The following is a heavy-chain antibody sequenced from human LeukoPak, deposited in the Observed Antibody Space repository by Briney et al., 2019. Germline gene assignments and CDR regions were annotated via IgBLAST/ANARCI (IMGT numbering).Heavy chain of an antibody. CDR3: AKRGAVAGTLSYYAMDV. D-gene: IGHD6-19*01. Sequence: GGSLRLSCAAFGFTFSNYGMHWVRQAPGKGLEWVAIVWYDGATQYYIDSVRGRFTISRDNSKNTLYLQMDSLRAEDTAVYYCAKRGAVAGTLSYYAMDVWGQGTTVTVS. J-gene: IGHJ6*02. V-gene: IGHV3-33*06. CDR1: GFTFSNYG. CDR2: VWYDGATQ.